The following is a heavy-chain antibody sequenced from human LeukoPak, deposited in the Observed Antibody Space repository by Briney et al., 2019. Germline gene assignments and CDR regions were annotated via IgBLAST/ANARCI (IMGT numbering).Heavy chain of an antibody. CDR3: ARGRYGSGSYFFDY. CDR2: IFTSGTN. V-gene: IGHV4-59*10. Sequence: SETLSLTCAVYGGSFSGYYWSWIRQPPGKGLEWIGRIFTSGTNNYNPSLKSRVTLSLDTSKNQFSLKLTSVTAADTAFYYCARGRYGSGSYFFDYWGQGTLVTVSS. D-gene: IGHD3-10*01. J-gene: IGHJ4*02. CDR1: GGSFSGYY.